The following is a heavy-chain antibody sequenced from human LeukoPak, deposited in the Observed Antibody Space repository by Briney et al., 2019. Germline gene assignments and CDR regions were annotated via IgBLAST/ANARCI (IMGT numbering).Heavy chain of an antibody. D-gene: IGHD2-2*01. V-gene: IGHV4-59*01. CDR2: IYYSGST. CDR1: GGSINSYY. CDR3: ARGSDIVVV. J-gene: IGHJ4*02. Sequence: SETLSLTSTVSGGSINSYYWSWIRQPPGKGLEWIGYIYYSGSTNYNPCLKSRVTISVDMSNNQCSLKLSSVSAADTAVYYCARGSDIVVVWGQGTLVTVSS.